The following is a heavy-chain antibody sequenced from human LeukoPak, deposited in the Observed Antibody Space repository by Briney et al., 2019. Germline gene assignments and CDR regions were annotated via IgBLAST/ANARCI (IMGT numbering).Heavy chain of an antibody. CDR3: ARDDYDDSTRGLDY. CDR1: GGSISSYF. V-gene: IGHV4-59*12. CDR2: IYYSGST. D-gene: IGHD4-17*01. J-gene: IGHJ4*02. Sequence: SETLSLTCTVSGGSISSYFWTWIRQPPGKGREWIGYIYYSGSTNYNPSLKSRVTISVDTSKNQFSLNLSSVTAPDTAVYYCARDDYDDSTRGLDYWGQGTLVTVSS.